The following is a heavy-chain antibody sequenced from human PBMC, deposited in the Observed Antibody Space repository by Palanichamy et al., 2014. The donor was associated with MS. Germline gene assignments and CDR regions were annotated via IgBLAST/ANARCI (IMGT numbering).Heavy chain of an antibody. V-gene: IGHV1-2*04. CDR1: GNTFTGYY. CDR2: INPNSGGT. CDR3: AKEGYGDNWFDP. Sequence: QVQLVQSGAEVKSLGASVNVSCKASGNTFTGYYIHWVRQAPGHGLEWMGWINPNSGGTNYAQKFQGWVTMTRDTSTNTVYMELNKLKSDDTAIYYCAKEGYGDNWFDPWGQGTLVTVSS. D-gene: IGHD4/OR15-4a*01. J-gene: IGHJ5*02.